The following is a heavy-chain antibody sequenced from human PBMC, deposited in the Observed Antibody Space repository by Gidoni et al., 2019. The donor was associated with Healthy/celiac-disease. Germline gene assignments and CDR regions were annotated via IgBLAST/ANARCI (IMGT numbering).Heavy chain of an antibody. CDR2: ISYDGSNK. D-gene: IGHD2-2*01. CDR1: GVTFSSYG. V-gene: IGHV3-30*18. J-gene: IGHJ5*02. Sequence: QVQLVESGGGVVKPGRSLRLSCAASGVTFSSYGMHWVRQAPGKGLEWVAVISYDGSNKYYADSVKGRFTISRDNSKNPLYLQMNSLRAEDTAVYYCAKSYSSTSLAGFDPWGQGTLVTVSS. CDR3: AKSYSSTSLAGFDP.